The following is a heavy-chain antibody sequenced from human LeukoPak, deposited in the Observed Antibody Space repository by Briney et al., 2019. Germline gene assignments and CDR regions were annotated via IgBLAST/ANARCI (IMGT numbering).Heavy chain of an antibody. V-gene: IGHV3-7*01. J-gene: IGHJ4*02. CDR3: ARGDYGDYGYFDY. CDR1: GFTFSNYW. Sequence: GSLRLSCTASGFTFSNYWMSWVRQSPGKGLEWVANIKQDESEKYYVDSVKGRFTISRDNAKNSLYLQMNSLRAEDTAVYYCARGDYGDYGYFDYWGQGTLVTVSS. CDR2: IKQDESEK. D-gene: IGHD4-17*01.